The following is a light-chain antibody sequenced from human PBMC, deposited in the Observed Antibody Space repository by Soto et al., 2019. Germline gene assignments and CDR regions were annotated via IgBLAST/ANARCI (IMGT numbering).Light chain of an antibody. CDR2: EVS. CDR1: SSEVGSYNR. V-gene: IGLV2-18*02. Sequence: QSVLTQPPSVSGSPGQSVAISCTGTSSEVGSYNRVSWYQQPPGTAPKVMIYEVSNRPSGVPDRFSGSKSGNTASLTISGLQAEDEADYYCSSYTRSSTYVFGTGTKVTVL. CDR3: SSYTRSSTYV. J-gene: IGLJ1*01.